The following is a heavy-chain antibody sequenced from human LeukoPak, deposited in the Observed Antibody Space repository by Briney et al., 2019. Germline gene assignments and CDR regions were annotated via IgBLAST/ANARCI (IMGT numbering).Heavy chain of an antibody. CDR1: GDSVPSNSAA. Sequence: SQTLSLTCAICGDSVPSNSAAWNWIRQSPSRGLEWLGRTYYRSKGYNDYAVSVKSRITINPDTSKNQFSLQLNSVTPEDTAVYYCARADYDFWSGPSPISYYYGMDVWGQGTTVTVSS. V-gene: IGHV6-1*01. CDR2: TYYRSKGYN. CDR3: ARADYDFWSGPSPISYYYGMDV. J-gene: IGHJ6*02. D-gene: IGHD3-3*01.